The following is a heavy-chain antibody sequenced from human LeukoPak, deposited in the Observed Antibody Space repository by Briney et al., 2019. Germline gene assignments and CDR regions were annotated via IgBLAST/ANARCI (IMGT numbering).Heavy chain of an antibody. CDR1: GFTFSSYW. Sequence: TGGSLRLSCAASGFTFSSYWMHWVRQAPGKGLVWVSRINSDGSSTSYADSVKGRFTVSRDNAKNTLYLQMNSLRAEDTAVYYCARGGWRYYYDSSGYYYESLFDYWGQGTLVTVSS. CDR3: ARGGWRYYYDSSGYYYESLFDY. CDR2: INSDGSST. D-gene: IGHD3-22*01. J-gene: IGHJ4*02. V-gene: IGHV3-74*01.